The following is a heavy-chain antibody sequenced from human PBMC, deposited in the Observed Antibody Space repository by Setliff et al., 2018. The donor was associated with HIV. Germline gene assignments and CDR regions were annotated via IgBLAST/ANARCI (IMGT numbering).Heavy chain of an antibody. J-gene: IGHJ4*02. D-gene: IGHD3-10*01. V-gene: IGHV4-59*01. Sequence: SETLSLTCTVSGGSIRTYYWSWIRQPPGKGLEWIGYIYYSGSTNYNPSLKSRVTISVDTSKNQFSLKLSSVTAADTAVYYCARGVRGVIIDWYYFDYWGQGTLVTVSS. CDR3: ARGVRGVIIDWYYFDY. CDR2: IYYSGST. CDR1: GGSIRTYY.